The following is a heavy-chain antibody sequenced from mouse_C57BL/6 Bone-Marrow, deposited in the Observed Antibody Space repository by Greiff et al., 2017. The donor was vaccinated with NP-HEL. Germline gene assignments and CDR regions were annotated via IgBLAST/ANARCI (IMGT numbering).Heavy chain of an antibody. V-gene: IGHV1-82*01. J-gene: IGHJ2*01. D-gene: IGHD1-1*01. Sequence: VKLMESGPELVKPGASVKISCKASGYAFSSSWMNWVKQRPGKGLEWIGRIYPGDGDTNYNGKFKGKATLTADKSSSTAYMQLSSLTSEDSAVYFCATLLRGFDYWGQGTTLTVSS. CDR1: GYAFSSSW. CDR2: IYPGDGDT. CDR3: ATLLRGFDY.